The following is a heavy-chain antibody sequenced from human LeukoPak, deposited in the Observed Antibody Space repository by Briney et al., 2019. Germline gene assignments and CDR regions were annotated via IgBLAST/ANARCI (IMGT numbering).Heavy chain of an antibody. CDR1: GFTFSSYA. Sequence: GGSLRLSCAASGFTFSSYAMSWVRQAPGKGLEWVSAISGSGGSTYYADSVKGRFTISRDNSKKTLYLQMNSLRAEDTAVYYCAKGRVNHDGASDAWGQGTLVTVSS. CDR3: AKGRVNHDGASDA. V-gene: IGHV3-23*01. J-gene: IGHJ3*01. CDR2: ISGSGGST. D-gene: IGHD2-21*01.